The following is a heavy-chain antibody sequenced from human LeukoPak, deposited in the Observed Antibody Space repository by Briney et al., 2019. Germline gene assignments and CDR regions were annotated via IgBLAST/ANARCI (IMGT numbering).Heavy chain of an antibody. Sequence: ASVKVSCKASGYTFTGYYIHWVRQAPGQGLEWMGWINPNRGGTNYAQKFQGRVTMTRDTSISTAYMELSRLRSDDTAVYYCARDQDCSGGSCYSAAFNIWGQGTMVTVSS. V-gene: IGHV1-2*02. D-gene: IGHD2-15*01. J-gene: IGHJ3*02. CDR3: ARDQDCSGGSCYSAAFNI. CDR1: GYTFTGYY. CDR2: INPNRGGT.